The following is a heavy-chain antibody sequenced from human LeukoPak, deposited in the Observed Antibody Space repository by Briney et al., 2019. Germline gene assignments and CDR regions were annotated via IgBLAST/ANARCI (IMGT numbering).Heavy chain of an antibody. Sequence: GGSLRLSCAASGFTFSSYTMNWVRQAPGKGLEWVSSISSTSSYIYYADSMKGRFTISRDNSKNTLYLQMNSLRAEDTAVYYCARDHAPYYYDSSGYHGLGYWGQGTLVTVSS. J-gene: IGHJ4*02. CDR3: ARDHAPYYYDSSGYHGLGY. V-gene: IGHV3-21*01. CDR2: ISSTSSYI. CDR1: GFTFSSYT. D-gene: IGHD3-22*01.